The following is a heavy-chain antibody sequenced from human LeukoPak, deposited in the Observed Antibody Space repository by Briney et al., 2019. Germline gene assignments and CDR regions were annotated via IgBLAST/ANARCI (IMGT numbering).Heavy chain of an antibody. CDR3: ARNIPVTRWGY. V-gene: IGHV3-66*01. CDR1: GFTVSNNY. Sequence: GGSLRLSCAASGFTVSNNYMTWVRQAPGKGLEWVSLIYSDGSTYYADSVKGRFTISRGNSKNTVYLQMNSLRAEDTAVYYCARNIPVTRWGYWGQGTLVTVSS. CDR2: IYSDGST. D-gene: IGHD2-21*01. J-gene: IGHJ4*02.